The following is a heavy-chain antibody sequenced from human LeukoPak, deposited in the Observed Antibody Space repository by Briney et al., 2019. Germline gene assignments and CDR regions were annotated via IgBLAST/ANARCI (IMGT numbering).Heavy chain of an antibody. J-gene: IGHJ6*03. Sequence: GGSLRLSCAASGFTFSSYSMNWVRQAPGKGLEWVSSISSSSSYIYYADSVKGRFTISRDNAKNSLYLQMNSLRAEDTAVYYCARVRPDDSSGYPNYYYYMDVWGKGTTVTISS. V-gene: IGHV3-21*01. CDR2: ISSSSSYI. CDR1: GFTFSSYS. D-gene: IGHD3-22*01. CDR3: ARVRPDDSSGYPNYYYYMDV.